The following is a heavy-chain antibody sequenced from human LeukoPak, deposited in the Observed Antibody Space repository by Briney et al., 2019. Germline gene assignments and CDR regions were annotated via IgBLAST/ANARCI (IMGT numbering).Heavy chain of an antibody. J-gene: IGHJ4*02. CDR2: IKSKTDGGTT. D-gene: IGHD2-21*01. Sequence: GGSLRLSCAASGFTLSNVWMNWVRQAPGKGLEWVGRIKSKTDGGTTDYAAPVKGRFTISRDESENKIYLEMNSLKIEDTAVYYCTTPRGIPNWGQGTLVTVSS. V-gene: IGHV3-15*07. CDR1: GFTLSNVW. CDR3: TTPRGIPN.